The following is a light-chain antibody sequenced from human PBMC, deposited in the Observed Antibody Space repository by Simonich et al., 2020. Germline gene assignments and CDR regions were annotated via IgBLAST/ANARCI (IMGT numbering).Light chain of an antibody. CDR3: MQALQTWT. V-gene: IGKV2-28*01. J-gene: IGKJ1*01. CDR2: LGS. CDR1: QSLLHSDGKTY. Sequence: DIVMTQTPLSLSVTPGQPASISCKSSQSLLHSDGKTYLDWYLQKPGQSPQLLIYLGSTRASGVPDRFSGSGSGTDFTLKISRVEAEDVGVYYCMQALQTWTFGQGTKVEIK.